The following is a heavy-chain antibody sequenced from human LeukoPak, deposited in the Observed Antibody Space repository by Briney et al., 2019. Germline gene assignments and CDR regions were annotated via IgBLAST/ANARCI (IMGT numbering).Heavy chain of an antibody. V-gene: IGHV3-21*01. CDR3: ASQTPRRLPIAVADYFDY. CDR2: VSTSGSYI. Sequence: GGSLRLSCAVSGFTFGSYSMNWVRQAPGKGLEWVSFVSTSGSYIYYADSVKGRFTISGDNAKNSLYPQMNSLRAEDTAVYYCASQTPRRLPIAVADYFDYWGQGTLVTVSS. J-gene: IGHJ4*02. CDR1: GFTFGSYS. D-gene: IGHD6-19*01.